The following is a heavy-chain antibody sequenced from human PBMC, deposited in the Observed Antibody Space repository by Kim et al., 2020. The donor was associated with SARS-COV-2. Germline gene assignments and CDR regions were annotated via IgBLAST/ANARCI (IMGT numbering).Heavy chain of an antibody. CDR3: ARDIELLRDAFDI. Sequence: GGSLRLSCAASGFTFSSYSMNWVRQAPGKGLEWVSSISSSSSYIYYADSVKGRFTISRDNAKNSLYLQMNSLRAEDTAVYYCARDIELLRDAFDIWGQGTMVTVSS. CDR2: ISSSSSYI. CDR1: GFTFSSYS. V-gene: IGHV3-21*01. J-gene: IGHJ3*02. D-gene: IGHD1-26*01.